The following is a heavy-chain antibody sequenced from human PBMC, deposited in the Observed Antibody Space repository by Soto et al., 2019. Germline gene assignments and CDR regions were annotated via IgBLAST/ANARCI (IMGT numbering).Heavy chain of an antibody. V-gene: IGHV3-30*18. CDR1: GFTFSAYG. CDR3: AKDWTPRQVPQYFFDF. J-gene: IGHJ4*01. Sequence: QVQLVESGGGVVQPGRSLRLSCAASGFTFSAYGMHWVRQAPGKGLEWLAVISYEGSRKFYADSVKGRFTISRDDSENSVYLQMNSLRPEDTSIYYCAKDWTPRQVPQYFFDFWGQGTLVTVSS. CDR2: ISYEGSRK. D-gene: IGHD3-3*01.